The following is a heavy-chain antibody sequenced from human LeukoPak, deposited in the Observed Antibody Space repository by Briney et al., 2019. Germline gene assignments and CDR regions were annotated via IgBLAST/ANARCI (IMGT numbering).Heavy chain of an antibody. CDR1: GFTFSSYA. J-gene: IGHJ6*03. V-gene: IGHV3-23*01. D-gene: IGHD3-9*01. CDR3: AKVGPTPDILTGYFKGDYYYYYMDV. CDR2: ISGSGGST. Sequence: PGGSLRLSCAASGFTFSSYAMSWVRQAPGKGLEWVSAISGSGGSTYYADSVKGRFTISRDNSKNTLYLQMNSLRAEDTAVYYCAKVGPTPDILTGYFKGDYYYYYMDVWGKGTTVTVSS.